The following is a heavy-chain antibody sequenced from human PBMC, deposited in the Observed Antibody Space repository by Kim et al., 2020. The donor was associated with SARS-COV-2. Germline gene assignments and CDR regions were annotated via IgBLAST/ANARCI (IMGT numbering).Heavy chain of an antibody. J-gene: IGHJ3*02. CDR3: AKSGSLYYDYVWGSYRHDAFDI. CDR2: ISGSGGST. CDR1: GFTFSSYA. Sequence: GGSLRLSCAASGFTFSSYAMSWVRQAPGKGLEWVSAISGSGGSTYYADSVKGRFTISRDNSKNTLYLQMNSLRAEDTAVYYCAKSGSLYYDYVWGSYRHDAFDIWGQGTMVTVSS. D-gene: IGHD3-16*02. V-gene: IGHV3-23*01.